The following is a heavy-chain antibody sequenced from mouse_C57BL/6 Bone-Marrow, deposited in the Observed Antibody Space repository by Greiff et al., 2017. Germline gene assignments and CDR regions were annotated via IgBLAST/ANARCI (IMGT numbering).Heavy chain of an antibody. J-gene: IGHJ2*01. V-gene: IGHV5S21*01. CDR1: GFTFSSYA. CDR3: ARQDLSTMITTTGYYFDY. CDR2: ISSGGDYI. D-gene: IGHD2-4*01. Sequence: DVMLVESGEGLVKPGGSLKLSCAASGFTFSSYAMSWVRQTPEKRLEWVAYISSGGDYIYYADTVKGRFTISRDNARNTLYLQMSSLKSEDTAMYYCARQDLSTMITTTGYYFDYWGQGTTLTVSS.